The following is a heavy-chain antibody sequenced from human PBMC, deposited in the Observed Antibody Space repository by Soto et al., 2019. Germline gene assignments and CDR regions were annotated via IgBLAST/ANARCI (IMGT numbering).Heavy chain of an antibody. D-gene: IGHD6-19*01. CDR2: ISYDGSNK. V-gene: IGHV3-30*18. J-gene: IGHJ6*02. Sequence: EGSLRLSCAASGFTFSSYGMHWVRQAPGKGLEWVAVISYDGSNKYYADSVKGRFTISRDNSKNTLYLQMNSLRAEDTAVYYCAKYYSSGWYRIDYYGMDVWGQGTTVKVSS. CDR1: GFTFSSYG. CDR3: AKYYSSGWYRIDYYGMDV.